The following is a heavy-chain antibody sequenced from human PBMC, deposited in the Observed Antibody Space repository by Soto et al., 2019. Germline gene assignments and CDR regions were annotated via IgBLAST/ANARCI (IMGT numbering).Heavy chain of an antibody. CDR2: ILVGGST. D-gene: IGHD2-8*02. Sequence: AGGSLRLSCAASGFICSSYDMSWVRQAPGKGLEWVSTILVGGSTHYPDSVKGRFTISRDNSKNTVFLQMNSLTAGDTAVYYCAKATATGGGAFDICGQGTMVTVSS. J-gene: IGHJ3*02. CDR3: AKATATGGGAFDI. V-gene: IGHV3-23*01. CDR1: GFICSSYD.